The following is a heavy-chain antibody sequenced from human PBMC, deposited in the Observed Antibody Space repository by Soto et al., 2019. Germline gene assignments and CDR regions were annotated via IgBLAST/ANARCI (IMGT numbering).Heavy chain of an antibody. CDR2: IIPILGIA. D-gene: IGHD2-2*01. V-gene: IGHV1-69*02. Sequence: QVQLVQSGAEVKKPGSSVKVSCKASGGTFSSYTISWVRQAPGQGLEWMGRIIPILGIANYAQKFQGRVTITADKXXSTAYMELSSLRSEDTAVYYCARVCTSCYANWFDPWGQGTLVTVSS. CDR3: ARVCTSCYANWFDP. J-gene: IGHJ5*02. CDR1: GGTFSSYT.